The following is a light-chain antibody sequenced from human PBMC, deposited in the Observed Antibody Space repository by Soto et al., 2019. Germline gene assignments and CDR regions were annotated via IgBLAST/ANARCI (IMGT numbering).Light chain of an antibody. V-gene: IGKV1-5*01. Sequence: DIQRTQSPSTLSASVEGRFTITGGASQSISSWLAWYQQKPGKAPKLLIYDASSLESGVPSRFSGSGSGTESTLTISSLQPDDFATYYCQQYNSYWTFGQGTKVDIK. CDR1: QSISSW. CDR3: QQYNSYWT. J-gene: IGKJ1*01. CDR2: DAS.